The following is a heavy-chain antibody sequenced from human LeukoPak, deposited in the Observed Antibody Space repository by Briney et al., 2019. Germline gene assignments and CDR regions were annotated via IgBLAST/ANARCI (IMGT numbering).Heavy chain of an antibody. CDR2: ISSSGSTI. Sequence: PGGSLRLSCAASGFTFSSFEMNWVRQAPGKGLEWVSYISSSGSTIYYANSVKGRFTISRDNAKNSLYLQMNSLRAEDTAVYYCARARSATSSDYWGQGTLVTVSS. CDR3: ARARSATSSDY. CDR1: GFTFSSFE. D-gene: IGHD2-15*01. J-gene: IGHJ4*02. V-gene: IGHV3-48*03.